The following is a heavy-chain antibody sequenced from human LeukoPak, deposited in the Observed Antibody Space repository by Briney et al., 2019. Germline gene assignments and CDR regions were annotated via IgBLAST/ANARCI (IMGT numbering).Heavy chain of an antibody. CDR1: GGSFSGYY. J-gene: IGHJ4*02. CDR2: INHTGST. Sequence: SETLSLTCAVYGGSFSGYYWSWIRQPPGKGLEWIGEINHTGSTNYNPSLKSRVTISVDTSKNQFSLKLSSVTAADTAVYYCARGIVVVIPSVFDYWGQGTLVTVST. D-gene: IGHD3-22*01. V-gene: IGHV4-34*01. CDR3: ARGIVVVIPSVFDY.